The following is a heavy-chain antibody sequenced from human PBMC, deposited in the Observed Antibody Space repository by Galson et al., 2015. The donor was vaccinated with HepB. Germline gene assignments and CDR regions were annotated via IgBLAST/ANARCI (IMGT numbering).Heavy chain of an antibody. CDR2: INPNSGGT. CDR1: GYTFTGYY. V-gene: IGHV1-2*02. Sequence: SVKASCKASGYTFTGYYMHWVRQAPGQGLEWMGWINPNSGGTNYAQKFQGRVTMTRDTSISTAYVELSRLRSDDTAVYYCATLTGYCSSTSCARGDYWGQGTLVTVSS. D-gene: IGHD2-2*01. CDR3: ATLTGYCSSTSCARGDY. J-gene: IGHJ4*02.